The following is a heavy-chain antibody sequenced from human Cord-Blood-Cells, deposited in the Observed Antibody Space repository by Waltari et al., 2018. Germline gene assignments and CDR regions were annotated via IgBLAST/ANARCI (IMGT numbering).Heavy chain of an antibody. CDR2: INPNSGGT. V-gene: IGHV1-2*02. Sequence: QVQLVQSGAEVKKPGASVQVSCTASGYPFTGYYMPSVRQPPGQGLEWMGWINPNSGGTNYAQKFQGRVTMTRDTSISTAYMELSRLRSDDTAVYYCARELDIVVVPAANWFDPWGQGTLVTVSS. CDR3: ARELDIVVVPAANWFDP. D-gene: IGHD2-2*03. CDR1: GYPFTGYY. J-gene: IGHJ5*02.